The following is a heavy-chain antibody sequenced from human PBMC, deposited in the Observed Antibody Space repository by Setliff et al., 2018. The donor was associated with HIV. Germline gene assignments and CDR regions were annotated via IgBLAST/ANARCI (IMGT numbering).Heavy chain of an antibody. D-gene: IGHD3-10*01. CDR2: LSGSGGST. CDR3: AQAQTAVSGSYYQYLQH. CDR1: ALTFSNYA. Sequence: GSLRLSCAASALTFSNYAMTWVRQAPGEGLEWVASLSGSGGSTYYADSGKGRFTISRDNSKNTLYLLMNSLRAEDAAVYYCAQAQTAVSGSYYQYLQHWGQGTLVTVSS. V-gene: IGHV3-23*01. J-gene: IGHJ1*01.